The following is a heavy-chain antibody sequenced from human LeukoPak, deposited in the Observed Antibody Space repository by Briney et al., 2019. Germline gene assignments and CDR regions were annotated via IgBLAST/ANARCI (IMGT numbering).Heavy chain of an antibody. D-gene: IGHD7-27*01. CDR2: IAYDGNNK. J-gene: IGHJ4*02. V-gene: IGHV3-30-3*01. Sequence: GGSLRLSCAASGFTFNTYAMHWVRQAPGKGLEWVAVIAYDGNNKYYADSVKGRFTVSRDNTKHTLYLQMNSLRAEDTAVYYCARDNNWGSTHYWGQGTLVTVSS. CDR1: GFTFNTYA. CDR3: ARDNNWGSTHY.